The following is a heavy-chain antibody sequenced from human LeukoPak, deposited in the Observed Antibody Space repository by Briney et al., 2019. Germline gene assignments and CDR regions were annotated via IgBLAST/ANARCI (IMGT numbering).Heavy chain of an antibody. V-gene: IGHV3-53*01. D-gene: IGHD3-22*01. Sequence: PGGSLKLSCAASGFTVSTNYMSWVRQAPGKGLEWVSIIYSGGSTSYADSVKGRFTISRDISKNTLFLQMRSLRAEDTAVYYCARSPRIYDSSGYYLVEYFDLWGRGTLVTVSS. J-gene: IGHJ2*01. CDR2: IYSGGST. CDR1: GFTVSTNY. CDR3: ARSPRIYDSSGYYLVEYFDL.